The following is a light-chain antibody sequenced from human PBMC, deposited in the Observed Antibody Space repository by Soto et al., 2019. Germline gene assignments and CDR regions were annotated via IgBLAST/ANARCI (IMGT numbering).Light chain of an antibody. CDR1: QSVSSN. J-gene: IGKJ1*01. V-gene: IGKV3-15*01. CDR3: QQYDSYWT. Sequence: IVMTQSPATLSVSPGERATLSCRASQSVSSNLAWYQQKPGQAPRLLIYGASTRATGIPARFSGSGSGTEFTLTISSLQPDDFATYYCQQYDSYWTFGQGTKVDNK. CDR2: GAS.